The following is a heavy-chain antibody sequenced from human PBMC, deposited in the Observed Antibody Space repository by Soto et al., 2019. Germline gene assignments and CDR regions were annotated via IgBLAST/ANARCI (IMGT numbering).Heavy chain of an antibody. CDR1: GDTFTSYG. CDR3: ARGRITMVRGVIAYYYYGMDV. J-gene: IGHJ6*02. CDR2: ISAYNGNT. D-gene: IGHD3-10*01. V-gene: IGHV1-18*01. Sequence: QVQLVQSGAEVKKPGASVKVSCKASGDTFTSYGISWVRQAPGQGLEWMGWISAYNGNTNYAQKLQGRVTMTTDTSTSTAYMELRSLSSDDTAVYYCARGRITMVRGVIAYYYYGMDVWGQGTTVTVSS.